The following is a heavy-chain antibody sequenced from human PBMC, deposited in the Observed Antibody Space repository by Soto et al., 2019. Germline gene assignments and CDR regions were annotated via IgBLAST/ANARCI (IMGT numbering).Heavy chain of an antibody. D-gene: IGHD3-22*01. V-gene: IGHV4-59*01. CDR3: ARGYYDTSGYRLDP. CDR2: IYDGDSA. J-gene: IGHJ5*02. CDR1: GGSISGYY. Sequence: QVQLQESGPGLVKPSETLSLTCSVSGGSISGYYWSWIRQPPGKGLEWIGYIYDGDSANYNPSLKSRVIISVDKSTNQFSLRMSSVTAADTAVYYCARGYYDTSGYRLDPGGQGTLVTVSS.